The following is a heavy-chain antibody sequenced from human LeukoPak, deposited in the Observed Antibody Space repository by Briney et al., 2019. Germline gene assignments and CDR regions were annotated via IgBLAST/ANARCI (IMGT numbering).Heavy chain of an antibody. J-gene: IGHJ1*01. Sequence: SGGSLRLSCVASGFTFSNYGMSWVRQAPGKGLQWVSGISGSGGSTYYRDSVKGRFTLSRDNSKSTLYLQINSLRAEDAAVYYCARHRTAVAGISYFQHWGQGTLVTASS. D-gene: IGHD6-19*01. CDR3: ARHRTAVAGISYFQH. CDR1: GFTFSNYG. V-gene: IGHV3-23*01. CDR2: ISGSGGST.